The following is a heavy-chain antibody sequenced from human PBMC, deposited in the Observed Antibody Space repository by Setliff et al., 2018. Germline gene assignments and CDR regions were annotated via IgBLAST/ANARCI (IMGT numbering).Heavy chain of an antibody. D-gene: IGHD1-26*01. CDR2: IYSSGTT. J-gene: IGHJ6*03. Sequence: PSETLSLTCTVSGGSISSYYWGWIRQPPGKGLEWIGYIYSSGTTNYNPSLKSRVTLSVDTSKNQFSLKVSSVTAADTAVYYCARAPPNRYSGSYEYFYMDVWGKGTTVNVSS. CDR3: ARAPPNRYSGSYEYFYMDV. V-gene: IGHV4-59*08. CDR1: GGSISSYY.